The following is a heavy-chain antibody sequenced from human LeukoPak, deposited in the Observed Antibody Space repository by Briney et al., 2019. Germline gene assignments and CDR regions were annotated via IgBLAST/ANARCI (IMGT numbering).Heavy chain of an antibody. J-gene: IGHJ4*02. CDR3: AREGIRGLMYFDY. D-gene: IGHD3-10*01. Sequence: GASVKVSCKTSEYTFTGYYMHWVRQAPGQGLEWLGWIATYNGNTNYAQKLQGRVTMTTDTSTSTAYMELRSLRSDDTAVYYCAREGIRGLMYFDYWGQGTLVTVSS. CDR2: IATYNGNT. CDR1: EYTFTGYY. V-gene: IGHV1-18*04.